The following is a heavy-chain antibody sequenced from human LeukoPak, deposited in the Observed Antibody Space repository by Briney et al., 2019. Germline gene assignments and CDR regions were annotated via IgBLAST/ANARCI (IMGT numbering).Heavy chain of an antibody. CDR3: ARDSNGIWYSARQHSDY. CDR1: GGSISGSNYY. J-gene: IGHJ4*02. D-gene: IGHD2-21*02. V-gene: IGHV4-39*07. CDR2: AYYSGST. Sequence: SETLSLTCTVSGGSISGSNYYWAWIRQPPGKTLEWIGSAYYSGSTYYNPPLKGRVTISVDTSKNQFSLKLTSVTAADTAVYFCARDSNGIWYSARQHSDYWGQGTLVTVSS.